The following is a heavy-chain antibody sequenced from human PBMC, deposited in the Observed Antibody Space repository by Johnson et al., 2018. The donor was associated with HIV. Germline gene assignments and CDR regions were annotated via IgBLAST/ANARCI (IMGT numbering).Heavy chain of an antibody. CDR2: ISGSGNSI. J-gene: IGHJ3*02. CDR1: GFTFSSYG. D-gene: IGHD5-24*01. V-gene: IGHV3-48*04. Sequence: VQLVESGGGVVQPGRSLRLSCAASGFTFSSYGMHWVRQAPGKGLEWVSYISGSGNSIFYAESVKGRFTISRDNAKNSLYRQMNSLVAEETAVYYCARFGDMATSVHGFDIWGQGTMVTVSS. CDR3: ARFGDMATSVHGFDI.